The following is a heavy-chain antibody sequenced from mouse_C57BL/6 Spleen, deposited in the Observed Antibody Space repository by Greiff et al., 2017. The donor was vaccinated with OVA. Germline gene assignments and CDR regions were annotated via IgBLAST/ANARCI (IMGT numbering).Heavy chain of an antibody. CDR2: IDPSDSYT. CDR3: ARDFGC. CDR1: GYTFTSYW. J-gene: IGHJ2*01. V-gene: IGHV1-69*01. Sequence: QVQLQQPGAELVMPGASVKLSCKASGYTFTSYWMHWVKQRPGQGLEWIGEIDPSDSYTNYNQKFKGKSTLTVDKSSSTAYMQLSSLTAEDSAVYYCARDFGCWGKGATLTVSS.